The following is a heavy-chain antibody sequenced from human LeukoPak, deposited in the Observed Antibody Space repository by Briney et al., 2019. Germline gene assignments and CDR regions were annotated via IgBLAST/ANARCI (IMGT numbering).Heavy chain of an antibody. CDR1: EFTLSTYA. CDR2: IYAGGGT. D-gene: IGHD6-19*01. Sequence: QPGGSLRLSCAASEFTLSTYAMNWVRQAPGKGLEWVSVIYAGGGTAYADSVKGRFTISRDNSKNTVYLQMHSLTAGDTAVYYCARDTWDGAVAAYFESWGQGILVTVSS. V-gene: IGHV3-53*01. J-gene: IGHJ4*02. CDR3: ARDTWDGAVAAYFES.